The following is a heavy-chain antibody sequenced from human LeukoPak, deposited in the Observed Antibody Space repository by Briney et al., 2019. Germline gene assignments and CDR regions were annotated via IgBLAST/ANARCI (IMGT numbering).Heavy chain of an antibody. CDR2: ISTSRST. Sequence: SSETLSLTCAVSAASISNYYWSWIRQAPGKGLEWIGYISTSRSTNYNPSLKSRVSISLDTSKNRFSLNLNFVTAADTAVYYCASPRSGYRYTFDYWGQGALVTVSS. D-gene: IGHD3-22*01. CDR3: ASPRSGYRYTFDY. V-gene: IGHV4-4*09. CDR1: AASISNYY. J-gene: IGHJ4*02.